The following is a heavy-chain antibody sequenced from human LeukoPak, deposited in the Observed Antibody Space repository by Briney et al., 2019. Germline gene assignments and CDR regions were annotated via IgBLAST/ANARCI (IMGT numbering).Heavy chain of an antibody. V-gene: IGHV3-30*02. J-gene: IGHJ4*02. CDR3: AKDVTKVVVVPAAMAE. D-gene: IGHD2-2*01. Sequence: PGGSLRLSCAASGFTFSSYGMHWLRQAPGKGLEGVAFIRYDGSNKYYADSVKGRFTISRDNSKNTLYLQMNSLRAEDTAVYYCAKDVTKVVVVPAAMAEWGQGTLVTVSS. CDR1: GFTFSSYG. CDR2: IRYDGSNK.